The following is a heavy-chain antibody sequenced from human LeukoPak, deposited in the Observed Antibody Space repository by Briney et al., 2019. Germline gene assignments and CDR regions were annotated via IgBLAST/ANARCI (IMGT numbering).Heavy chain of an antibody. V-gene: IGHV4-34*01. J-gene: IGHJ4*02. D-gene: IGHD6-6*01. CDR2: INHSGST. Sequence: SETLSLTCAAYGGSFSGYYWSWIRQPPGKGLEWIGEINHSGSTNYNPSLKSRVTISVDTSKNQFSLKLSSVTAADTAVYYCARRAEYSSSYFDYWGQGTLVTVSS. CDR3: ARRAEYSSSYFDY. CDR1: GGSFSGYY.